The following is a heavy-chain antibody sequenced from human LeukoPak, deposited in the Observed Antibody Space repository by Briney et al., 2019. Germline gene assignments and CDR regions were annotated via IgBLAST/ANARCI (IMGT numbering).Heavy chain of an antibody. Sequence: GRSLRLSCAASGFTFSSYAMHWVRQAPGKGLEWVAVISYDGSNKYYADSVKGRFTISRDNSKNTLYLQMNSLRAEDTAVYHCARDTFFRYYFDYWGQGTLVTVSS. CDR2: ISYDGSNK. J-gene: IGHJ4*02. CDR3: ARDTFFRYYFDY. D-gene: IGHD3-16*02. V-gene: IGHV3-30-3*01. CDR1: GFTFSSYA.